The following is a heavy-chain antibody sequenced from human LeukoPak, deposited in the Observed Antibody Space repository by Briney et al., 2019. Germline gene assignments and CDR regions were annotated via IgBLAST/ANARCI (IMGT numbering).Heavy chain of an antibody. Sequence: SQTLSLTCAISGDSVSSNSAAWNWIRQSPSRGLEWLGKTYYTSKWSNDYAPSVKGRITINPDTSENQFSLQLSSVTPEDTAVYYCARSKDSLSDYWGQGALVTVSS. CDR3: ARSKDSLSDY. CDR1: GDSVSSNSAA. V-gene: IGHV6-1*01. CDR2: TYYTSKWSN. D-gene: IGHD2-15*01. J-gene: IGHJ4*02.